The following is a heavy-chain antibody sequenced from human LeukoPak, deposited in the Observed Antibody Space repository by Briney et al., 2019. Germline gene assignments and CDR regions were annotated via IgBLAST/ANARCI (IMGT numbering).Heavy chain of an antibody. CDR2: ISWNSGTI. V-gene: IGHV3-9*01. Sequence: PGGSLRLSCAASGFTFDDYAMHWVRQAPGKGLEWVSGISWNSGTIGYADSVKGRLTISRDNAKNSLYLQMNSLRAEDTALYYCASGTGTTPVDYWGQGTLVTVSS. D-gene: IGHD1-1*01. CDR3: ASGTGTTPVDY. J-gene: IGHJ4*02. CDR1: GFTFDDYA.